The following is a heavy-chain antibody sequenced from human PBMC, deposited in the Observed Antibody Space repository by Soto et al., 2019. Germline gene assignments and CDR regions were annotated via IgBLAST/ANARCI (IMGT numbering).Heavy chain of an antibody. Sequence: SVKVSCKASGGTFSSYTISWVRQAPGQGLEWMGRIIPILGIANYAQKFQGRVTITADKSTSTAYMELSSLRSEDTAVYYCAKYSSSSGDIDYWGQGTLVTVPS. D-gene: IGHD6-6*01. CDR2: IIPILGIA. CDR3: AKYSSSSGDIDY. V-gene: IGHV1-69*02. J-gene: IGHJ4*02. CDR1: GGTFSSYT.